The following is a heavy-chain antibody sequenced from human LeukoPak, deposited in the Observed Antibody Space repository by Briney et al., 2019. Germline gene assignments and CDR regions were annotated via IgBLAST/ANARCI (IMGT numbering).Heavy chain of an antibody. J-gene: IGHJ4*02. CDR1: GYRFTTYW. Sequence: GESLKISCRGSGYRFTTYWIGWVRQMPGKGLEWMGIIYPGDSDTRYTPSFQGQVTMSADKSINTAYLQCSSLRASDTAMSYSARRNGCSSSSCPPDYWGQGTLVTVSP. CDR3: ARRNGCSSSSCPPDY. D-gene: IGHD2-2*01. V-gene: IGHV5-51*01. CDR2: IYPGDSDT.